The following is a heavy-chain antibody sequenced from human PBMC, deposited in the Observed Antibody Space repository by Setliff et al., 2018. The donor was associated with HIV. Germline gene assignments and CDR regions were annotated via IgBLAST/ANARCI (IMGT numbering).Heavy chain of an antibody. CDR3: AREGFFRDYFDY. Sequence: LRLSCAASGFTFSSYAMHWVRQAPGKGLEWVAVISYDGSNKYYADSVKGRFTISRDNSKNTLYLQMNSLRAEDTAVYYCAREGFFRDYFDYWGQGTLVTVSS. CDR2: ISYDGSNK. J-gene: IGHJ4*02. V-gene: IGHV3-30*04. CDR1: GFTFSSYA.